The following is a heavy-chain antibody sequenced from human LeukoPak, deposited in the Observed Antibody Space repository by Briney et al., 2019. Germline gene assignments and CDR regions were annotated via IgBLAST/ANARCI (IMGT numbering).Heavy chain of an antibody. CDR3: VRDDDRPDNGLDY. V-gene: IGHV3-23*01. D-gene: IGHD3-22*01. Sequence: LTGGSLRLSCAASGFTFSSYAMSWVRQAPGKGLEWVSAISGSGGSTYYTDSVKGRFTISRDNSKNTLYLQMNSLRAEDTAVYYCVRDDDRPDNGLDYWGQGTLVTVSS. CDR1: GFTFSSYA. CDR2: ISGSGGST. J-gene: IGHJ4*02.